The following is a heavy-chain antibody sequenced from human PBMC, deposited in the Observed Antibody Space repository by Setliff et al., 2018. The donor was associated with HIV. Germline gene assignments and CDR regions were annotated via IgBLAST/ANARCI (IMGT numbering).Heavy chain of an antibody. CDR2: IYESGRT. Sequence: SETLSLTCAVYGASFSDYSWTWIRRPPGKGLEWIGEIYESGRTDYNPSLTSRVTISVDTSQNQFSLKLSSVTAADTAVYYCARGRYFSYGTSGYYLDYWGQGAPVTVSS. J-gene: IGHJ4*02. CDR3: ARGRYFSYGTSGYYLDY. V-gene: IGHV4-34*01. CDR1: GASFSDYS. D-gene: IGHD3-22*01.